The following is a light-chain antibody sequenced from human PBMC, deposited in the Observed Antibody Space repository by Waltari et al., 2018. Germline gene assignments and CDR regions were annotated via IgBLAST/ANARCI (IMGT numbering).Light chain of an antibody. CDR1: SSDIGGHNY. CDR2: EVT. Sequence: QSALTQHASVSGSPGQSITISCTGTSSDIGGHNYASWYQQHPGKAPKLVIFEVTTRPSGVSNRFSGSKSGNTDSLTISGLQAEDEADYYCTSYTTSVTWVFGGGTKVTVL. V-gene: IGLV2-14*01. CDR3: TSYTTSVTWV. J-gene: IGLJ3*02.